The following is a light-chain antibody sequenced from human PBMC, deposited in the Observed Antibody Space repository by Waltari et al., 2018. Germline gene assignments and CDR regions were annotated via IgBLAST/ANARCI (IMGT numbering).Light chain of an antibody. Sequence: DIQMTQSPSSLSASVGDRVTITCQASQDIGNYLNWYQQKPGKAPKLLVFEASSLETGVPSTLSGSGSGTDFTFTISSLQPEDIATYYCQQYDNLPITFGQGTRLEIK. V-gene: IGKV1-33*01. CDR1: QDIGNY. CDR2: EAS. J-gene: IGKJ5*01. CDR3: QQYDNLPIT.